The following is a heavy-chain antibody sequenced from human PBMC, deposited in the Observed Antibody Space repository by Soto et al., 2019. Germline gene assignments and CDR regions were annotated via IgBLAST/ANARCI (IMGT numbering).Heavy chain of an antibody. Sequence: GGSLRLSCAASGFTFSTYSVNWVRQAPGKGLEWVSYISSSSSPIYYGDSVKGRFTISRDNAKNSVYLQMNSLRDEDTAVYYCARDGGGESSGSNHYYYYGMDVWGRGTPVTVSS. J-gene: IGHJ6*02. CDR1: GFTFSTYS. CDR2: ISSSSSPI. V-gene: IGHV3-48*02. D-gene: IGHD3-22*01. CDR3: ARDGGGESSGSNHYYYYGMDV.